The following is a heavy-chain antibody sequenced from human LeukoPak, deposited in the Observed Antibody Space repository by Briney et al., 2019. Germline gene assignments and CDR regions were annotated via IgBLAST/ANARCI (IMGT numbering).Heavy chain of an antibody. Sequence: GGSLRLSCAASGFTFSSYAMRWVRQAPGKGLEWVSVISGSGGSTYYADSVKGRFTIPRDNSKNTLYLQMNGLRAEDTAVYYCAKGPNSGDDWGQGTLVTVSS. CDR2: ISGSGGST. CDR3: AKGPNSGDD. CDR1: GFTFSSYA. D-gene: IGHD4-23*01. V-gene: IGHV3-23*01. J-gene: IGHJ4*02.